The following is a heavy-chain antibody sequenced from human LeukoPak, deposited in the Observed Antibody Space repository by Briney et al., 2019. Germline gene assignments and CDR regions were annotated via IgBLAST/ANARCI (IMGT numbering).Heavy chain of an antibody. CDR2: ISGSGNST. Sequence: PGGSLRLSCAASGFTFRSYAMTWVRQAPGKGLEWVSTISGSGNSTYYADSVKGRFTIDRDNSKKTLYLQMNSLRAEDTAVYYCSKAKGVDFWSGYFEYWGQGTLVTVSS. V-gene: IGHV3-23*01. J-gene: IGHJ4*02. D-gene: IGHD3-3*01. CDR1: GFTFRSYA. CDR3: SKAKGVDFWSGYFEY.